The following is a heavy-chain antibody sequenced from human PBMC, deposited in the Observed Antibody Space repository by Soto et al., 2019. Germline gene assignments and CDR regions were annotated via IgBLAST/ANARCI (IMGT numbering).Heavy chain of an antibody. J-gene: IGHJ6*02. CDR3: ARGDSSDCSNGVCSFFYNHDMDV. V-gene: IGHV1-2*04. CDR2: INPKSGGT. D-gene: IGHD2-8*01. CDR1: GYSFTDYH. Sequence: ASVKVSCKASGYSFTDYHIHWVRQAPGQGLEWLGRINPKSGGTSTAQKFQGWVTMTTDTSISTASMELTRLTSDDAAIYYCARGDSSDCSNGVCSFFYNHDMDVWGQGTTVTVSS.